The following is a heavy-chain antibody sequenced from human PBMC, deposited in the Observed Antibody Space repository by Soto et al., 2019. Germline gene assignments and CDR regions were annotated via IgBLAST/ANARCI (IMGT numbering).Heavy chain of an antibody. Sequence: GSLRLSCAASVFTFSSYAMSWVRQAPGKGLEWVSAISGSGGSTYYADSVKGRFTISRDNSKNTLYLQMNSLRAEDTAVYYCAKVIDDFSLYYGMDVWGQGTTVTVSS. CDR3: AKVIDDFSLYYGMDV. V-gene: IGHV3-23*01. CDR2: ISGSGGST. J-gene: IGHJ6*02. CDR1: VFTFSSYA. D-gene: IGHD3-3*01.